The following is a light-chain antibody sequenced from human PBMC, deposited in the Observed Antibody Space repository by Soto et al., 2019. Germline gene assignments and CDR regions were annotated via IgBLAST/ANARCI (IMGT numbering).Light chain of an antibody. CDR1: SSDVGGYNL. V-gene: IGLV2-14*01. Sequence: QSALTQPASVSGSPGQSITISCTGTSSDVGGYNLVSWYQQYPDKAPKLMIFDVNTRPSGVSNRFSGSKSGNTASLTISGLQDEDDAAYYCSSYKSSSTLPYVFGTGNKLTVL. J-gene: IGLJ1*01. CDR3: SSYKSSSTLPYV. CDR2: DVN.